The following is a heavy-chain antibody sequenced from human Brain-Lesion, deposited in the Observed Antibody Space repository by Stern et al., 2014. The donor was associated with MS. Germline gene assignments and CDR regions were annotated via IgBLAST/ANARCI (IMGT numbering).Heavy chain of an antibody. Sequence: VQLVQSGAEVKKPGESLKISCKGSGYRFTSNWIGWVRQMHGQGLEWMGIIWPGDSDTRYSPSFQGQVTISADKSISTAYLQWSSLQASDTAMYYCARRGDSSSSGFDYWGQGTLVIVSS. CDR1: GYRFTSNW. J-gene: IGHJ4*02. CDR2: IWPGDSDT. D-gene: IGHD6-6*01. CDR3: ARRGDSSSSGFDY. V-gene: IGHV5-51*01.